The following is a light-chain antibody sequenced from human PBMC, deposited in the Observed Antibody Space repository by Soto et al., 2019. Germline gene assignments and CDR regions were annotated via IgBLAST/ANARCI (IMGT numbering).Light chain of an antibody. V-gene: IGKV3-20*01. CDR2: GAS. Sequence: EIVLTQSPGTLSLSPGERATLSCRASQSVSSSYLAWYQQKPGQAPSLLIYGASSRATGIPDRFSGSGSGTDFTLTISRLEPEDVAVYYCQQYGSSYTFGQGTKLEIK. CDR1: QSVSSSY. J-gene: IGKJ2*01. CDR3: QQYGSSYT.